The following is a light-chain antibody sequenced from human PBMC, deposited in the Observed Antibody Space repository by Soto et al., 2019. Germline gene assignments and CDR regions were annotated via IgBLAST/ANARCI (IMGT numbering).Light chain of an antibody. CDR2: GAS. J-gene: IGKJ1*01. Sequence: EIVLTQSPCTLSLSPGDSFTLSCRASQTLTSTYLAWYQQKPGQAPRLLIFGASNRATDIPDRFSGSGSGTDFTLTINRLEPEDFAVYYCKHYGRSLWTFGQGTEVDIK. CDR1: QTLTSTY. V-gene: IGKV3-20*01. CDR3: KHYGRSLWT.